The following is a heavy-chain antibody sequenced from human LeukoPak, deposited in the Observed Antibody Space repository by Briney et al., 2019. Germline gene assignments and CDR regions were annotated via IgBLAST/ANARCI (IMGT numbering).Heavy chain of an antibody. V-gene: IGHV4-31*03. J-gene: IGHJ2*01. Sequence: PSETVSLTCTVSGGSISSGGYWWSWIRQHPGKGLEWIGYIYYSGSTYYNPSLKSRLTMSVDTSKNQFSLKLSSATAADTAVYYCARAILTASGYVWHFDLWGRGTLVTVSS. CDR2: IYYSGST. CDR1: GGSISSGGYW. CDR3: ARAILTASGYVWHFDL. D-gene: IGHD3-3*01.